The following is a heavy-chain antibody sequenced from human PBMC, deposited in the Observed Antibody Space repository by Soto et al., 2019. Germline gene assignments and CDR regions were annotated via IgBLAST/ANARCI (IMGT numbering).Heavy chain of an antibody. J-gene: IGHJ5*02. Sequence: QITLKEFGPTLVKPTQTLMLTCTFSGFSLSTSGVGVGWIRQPPGKALEWLALIYWDDDKRYSPSLKSRLTITKDTSKNQVVLTMTNMDPVDTATYYCAHCSGYGDYEICFDPWGQGTLVTVSS. V-gene: IGHV2-5*02. CDR3: AHCSGYGDYEICFDP. D-gene: IGHD4-17*01. CDR2: IYWDDDK. CDR1: GFSLSTSGVG.